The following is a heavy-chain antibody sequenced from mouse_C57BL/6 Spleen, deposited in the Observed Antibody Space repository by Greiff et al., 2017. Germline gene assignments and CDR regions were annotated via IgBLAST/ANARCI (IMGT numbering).Heavy chain of an antibody. V-gene: IGHV1-82*01. CDR3: ERSHDGYYVDWFAY. CDR2: IYPGDGDT. CDR1: GYAFSSSW. Sequence: QVQLQQSGPELVKPGASVKISCKASGYAFSSSWMNWVKQRPGKGLEWIGRIYPGDGDTNYNGKFKGKATLTADKSSSTAYMQLSSLTSEDSAVYFCERSHDGYYVDWFAYWGQGTLVTVSA. D-gene: IGHD2-3*01. J-gene: IGHJ3*01.